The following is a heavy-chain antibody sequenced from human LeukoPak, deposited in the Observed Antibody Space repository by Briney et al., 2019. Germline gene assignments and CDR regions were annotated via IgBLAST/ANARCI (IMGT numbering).Heavy chain of an antibody. D-gene: IGHD2-2*01. Sequence: SETLSLTCTVSGGSISSYYWSWIRQPAGKGLEWIGRIYTSGSTNYNPSLKSRVTMSVDTSKNQFSLKLSSVTAADTAVYYCAGTHLVPAAIMDDYWGQGTLVTVSS. J-gene: IGHJ4*02. CDR3: AGTHLVPAAIMDDY. V-gene: IGHV4-4*07. CDR2: IYTSGST. CDR1: GGSISSYY.